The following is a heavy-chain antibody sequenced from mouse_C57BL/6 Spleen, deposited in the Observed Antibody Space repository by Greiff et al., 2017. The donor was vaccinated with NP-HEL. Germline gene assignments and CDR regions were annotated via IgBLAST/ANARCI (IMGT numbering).Heavy chain of an antibody. V-gene: IGHV5-4*01. Sequence: EVQLVESGGGLVKPGGSLKLSCAASGFTFSSYAMSWVRQTPEQRLEWVATISDGGSYTYYPANVKGRFTISRDNAKNNLYLQMRHLKSEDTAMYDGARNYYGSSYWYFDGWGTGTTVTGSS. CDR3: ARNYYGSSYWYFDG. D-gene: IGHD1-1*01. CDR2: ISDGGSYT. J-gene: IGHJ1*03. CDR1: GFTFSSYA.